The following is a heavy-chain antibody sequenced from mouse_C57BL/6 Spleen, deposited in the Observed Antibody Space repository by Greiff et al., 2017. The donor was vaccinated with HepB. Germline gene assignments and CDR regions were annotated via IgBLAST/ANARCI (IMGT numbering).Heavy chain of an antibody. Sequence: VQLQQSGPELVKPGASVKMSCKASGYTFTDYNMHWVKQSHGKSLEWIGYINPNNGGTSYNQKFKGKATLTVNKSSSTAYMELRSLTSEDSAVYYCGRGDYGSSSYFDYWGQGTTLTVSS. V-gene: IGHV1-22*01. CDR1: GYTFTDYN. J-gene: IGHJ2*01. D-gene: IGHD1-1*01. CDR3: GRGDYGSSSYFDY. CDR2: INPNNGGT.